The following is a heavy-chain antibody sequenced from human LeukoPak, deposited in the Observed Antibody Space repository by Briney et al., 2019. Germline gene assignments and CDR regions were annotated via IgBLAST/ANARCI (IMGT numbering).Heavy chain of an antibody. Sequence: GGSLRLSCVASGFTFSDHYMDWVRQAPGKGLEWVGRIRDKANSFTTEYAASVKGRYTVSRDDSESSVYLQMKSLNTDDTAVYYCARGASSSRPNYYHALDVWGQGTTVTASS. J-gene: IGHJ6*02. CDR3: ARGASSSRPNYYHALDV. D-gene: IGHD2-2*01. CDR1: GFTFSDHY. CDR2: IRDKANSFTT. V-gene: IGHV3-72*01.